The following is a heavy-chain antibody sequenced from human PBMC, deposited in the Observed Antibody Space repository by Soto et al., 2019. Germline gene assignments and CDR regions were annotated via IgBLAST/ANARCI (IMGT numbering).Heavy chain of an antibody. J-gene: IGHJ5*02. CDR1: GGYISSRSYY. Sequence: SETLSLTCTVSGGYISSRSYYWGLVRQPPGKGLEWIGSLSYTGSPSYNPSLKNRVTLSVDTSKSQLSLKLDAVSATDTDSYYCERLFWRITGTPGRRLGWYDPWGQRTLDTVS. V-gene: IGHV4-39*01. CDR2: LSYTGSP. D-gene: IGHD1-20*01. CDR3: ERLFWRITGTPGRRLGWYDP.